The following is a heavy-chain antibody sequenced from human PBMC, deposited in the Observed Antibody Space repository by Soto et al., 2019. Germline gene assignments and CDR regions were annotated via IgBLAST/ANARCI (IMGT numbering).Heavy chain of an antibody. J-gene: IGHJ4*02. CDR3: IVEPTYSSGGLQH. V-gene: IGHV4-34*01. Sequence: SETLSLTCAVYGGSFSGYYWSWIRQPPGKGLEWIGEINHSGSTNYNPSLKSRVTISVDTSKNQFSLKLSSVTAADTAVYYCIVEPTYSSGGLQHWGQGTLVTVSS. D-gene: IGHD3-16*01. CDR1: GGSFSGYY. CDR2: INHSGST.